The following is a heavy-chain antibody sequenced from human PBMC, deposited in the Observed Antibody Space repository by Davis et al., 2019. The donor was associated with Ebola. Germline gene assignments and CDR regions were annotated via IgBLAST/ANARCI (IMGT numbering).Heavy chain of an antibody. V-gene: IGHV4-59*12. J-gene: IGHJ4*01. CDR2: IYYSGST. D-gene: IGHD3-9*01. CDR3: ARRRASDLTGYLFSYFDY. Sequence: SETLSLTCTVSGGSINSYYWSWIRQPPGKGLEWIGHIYYSGSTNYNPSLKSRVTISRDTSKNQFSLKLSSVTAADTAVYYCARRRASDLTGYLFSYFDYWGQGTLLTVSS. CDR1: GGSINSYY.